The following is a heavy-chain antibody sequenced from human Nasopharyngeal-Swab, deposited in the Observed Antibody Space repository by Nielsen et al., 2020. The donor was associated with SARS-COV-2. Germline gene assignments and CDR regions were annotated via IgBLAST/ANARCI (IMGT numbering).Heavy chain of an antibody. J-gene: IGHJ6*02. CDR1: GGSISSSSYY. D-gene: IGHD3-22*01. V-gene: IGHV4-39*01. CDR3: ARLPWTYYYDSSGFYSRYYYYGMDV. CDR2: IYYSGST. Sequence: SETLSLTCTVSGGSISSSSYYWGWIRQPPGTGLEWIGSIYYSGSTYSNPSLKSRVTISVDTSKNQFSLKLSSVTAADTAVYYCARLPWTYYYDSSGFYSRYYYYGMDVWGQGTTVTVSS.